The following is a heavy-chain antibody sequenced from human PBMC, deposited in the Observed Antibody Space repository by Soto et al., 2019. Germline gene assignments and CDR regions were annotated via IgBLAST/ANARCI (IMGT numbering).Heavy chain of an antibody. D-gene: IGHD1-26*01. CDR2: IYYSGST. CDR1: GGSISSGGYS. CDR3: ARDSSATHCYYGMDV. V-gene: IGHV4-31*03. J-gene: IGHJ6*02. Sequence: VQLQESGPGLVKPSQTLSLTGTVSGGSISSGGYSWSWILQHPGKGLEWIGYIYYSGSTYYNPSIKVRVTISVDTSKNQVSRKLSSVTAAYTAVYYCARDSSATHCYYGMDVWVQGTTVTVSS.